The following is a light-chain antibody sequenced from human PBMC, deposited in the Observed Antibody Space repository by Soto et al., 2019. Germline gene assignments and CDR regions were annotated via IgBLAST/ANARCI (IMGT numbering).Light chain of an antibody. J-gene: IGKJ2*01. CDR2: DAS. V-gene: IGKV1-5*01. CDR3: QQHSNYPYT. Sequence: DIQMTQSPSTLSASVGDRVTITCRASQSISGWLAWYQQKPGKAPQLLIYDASNLESGVPSRFTGVGSGTEFTLTISSLQPDDSATYYCQQHSNYPYTFGQGTKLEIK. CDR1: QSISGW.